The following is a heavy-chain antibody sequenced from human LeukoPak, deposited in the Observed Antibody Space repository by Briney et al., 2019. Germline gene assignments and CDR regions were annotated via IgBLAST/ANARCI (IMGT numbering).Heavy chain of an antibody. Sequence: KPSETLSLTCTVSGGSIGTYYWSWIRQSPGKGLEWIGYIYVTGSTRYNPYLQSRVTISVDTSRNQFFLKMSSVTAADTAVYYCARHIGRGIEDMDVWGKGTKVTVSS. V-gene: IGHV4-59*08. D-gene: IGHD6-13*01. CDR2: IYVTGST. CDR3: ARHIGRGIEDMDV. CDR1: GGSIGTYY. J-gene: IGHJ6*03.